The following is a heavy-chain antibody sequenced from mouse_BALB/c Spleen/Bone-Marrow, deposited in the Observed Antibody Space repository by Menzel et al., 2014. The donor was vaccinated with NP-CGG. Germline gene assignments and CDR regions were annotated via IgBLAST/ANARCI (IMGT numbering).Heavy chain of an antibody. V-gene: IGHV1-15*01. CDR1: GYAFTDYV. CDR3: TRGGNFITTAGVDYDN. CDR2: IDPETGGT. J-gene: IGHJ2*01. D-gene: IGHD1-1*01. Sequence: QVQLQQSGAELVRPGASVTLSCKASGYAFTDYVMEWVKPTPVHGLEWIGAIDPETGGTAYNQKFRGKATLTADNSSSTAYRELRSLTSENSAVYYVTRGGNFITTAGVDYDNGGQGTTLTAPS.